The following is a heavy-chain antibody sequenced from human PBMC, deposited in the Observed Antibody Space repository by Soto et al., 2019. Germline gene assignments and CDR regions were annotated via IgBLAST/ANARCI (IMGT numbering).Heavy chain of an antibody. CDR1: GGSISSYY. CDR3: ARSYDSSGYQYYFDY. CDR2: IYYSGST. J-gene: IGHJ4*02. V-gene: IGHV4-59*12. D-gene: IGHD3-22*01. Sequence: SETLSLTCTVSGGSISSYYRSWIRQPPGKGLEWIGYIYYSGSTNYNPSLKSRVTISVDTSKNQFSLKLSSVTAADTAVYYCARSYDSSGYQYYFDYWGQGTLVTVSS.